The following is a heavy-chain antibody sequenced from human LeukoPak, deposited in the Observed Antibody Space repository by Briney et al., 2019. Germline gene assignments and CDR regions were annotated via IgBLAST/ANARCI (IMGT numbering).Heavy chain of an antibody. CDR3: AKQQHNYYYGSGSYYDY. CDR1: GFTFSSYA. D-gene: IGHD3-10*01. CDR2: ISGSGGNT. V-gene: IGHV3-23*01. Sequence: GGSLRLSCAASGFTFSSYAMNWVRQAPGKGLEWVSSISGSGGNTYYADSVKGRFTISRDNSKNTLYLQMNSLRAEDPAVYYCAKQQHNYYYGSGSYYDYCGQGTLVTVSS. J-gene: IGHJ4*02.